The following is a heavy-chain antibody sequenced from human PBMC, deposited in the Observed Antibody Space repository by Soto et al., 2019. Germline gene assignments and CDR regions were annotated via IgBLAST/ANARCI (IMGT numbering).Heavy chain of an antibody. V-gene: IGHV4-34*01. Sequence: PSETLSLTCAVYGGSFSGYYWSWIRQPPGKGLEWIGEINHSGRTNYNPSLKSRVTISVDTSKNQFSLKLSSVTAADTAVYYCARGRVAVAGPFFDYWGQGTLVTVSS. J-gene: IGHJ4*02. CDR3: ARGRVAVAGPFFDY. CDR1: GGSFSGYY. D-gene: IGHD6-19*01. CDR2: INHSGRT.